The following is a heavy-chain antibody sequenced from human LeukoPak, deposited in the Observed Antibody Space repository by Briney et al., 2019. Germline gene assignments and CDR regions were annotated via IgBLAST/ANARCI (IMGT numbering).Heavy chain of an antibody. V-gene: IGHV3-23*01. CDR2: ISCRGGRT. CDR1: GFTFSSYA. D-gene: IGHD4-17*01. CDR3: AKERNDYGDYVVNYNWFDP. J-gene: IGHJ5*02. Sequence: PGRSLTLSCAASGFTFSSYAMSWVRQPPGRVLEWVSAISCRGGRTYYADSVKGRFTISRDNSKNTLYLQMNSLRAEDTAVYYCAKERNDYGDYVVNYNWFDPWGQGTLVTVSS.